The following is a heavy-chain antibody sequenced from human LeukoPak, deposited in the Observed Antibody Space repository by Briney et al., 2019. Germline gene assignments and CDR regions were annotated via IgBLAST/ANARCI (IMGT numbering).Heavy chain of an antibody. Sequence: PGGSLRLSCAASGFTFSSYAMHWVRQAPGKGLEWVAVISYDGSNKYYADSVKGRFTISRDNSKNTLYLQMNSLRAEDTAVYYCARELTVVVAETSSWFDPWGQGTLVTVSS. J-gene: IGHJ5*02. V-gene: IGHV3-30*04. CDR1: GFTFSSYA. D-gene: IGHD2-15*01. CDR2: ISYDGSNK. CDR3: ARELTVVVAETSSWFDP.